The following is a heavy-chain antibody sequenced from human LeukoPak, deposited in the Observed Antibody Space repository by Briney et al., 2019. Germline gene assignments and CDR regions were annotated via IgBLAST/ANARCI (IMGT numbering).Heavy chain of an antibody. V-gene: IGHV4-59*01. CDR1: GGSISSYY. J-gene: IGHJ4*02. CDR2: IYYSGST. CDR3: ARSYSSSWAYFDY. Sequence: SETRSLTCTVSGGSISSYYWSWVRQPPGKGLEWIGYIYYSGSTNYNPSLKSRVTISVDTSKNQFSLKLSSVTAADTAVYYCARSYSSSWAYFDYWGQGTLVTVSS. D-gene: IGHD6-13*01.